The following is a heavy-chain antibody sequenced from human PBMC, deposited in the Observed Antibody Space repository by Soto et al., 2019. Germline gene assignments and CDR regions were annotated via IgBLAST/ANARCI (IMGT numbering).Heavy chain of an antibody. V-gene: IGHV4-59*01. D-gene: IGHD3-16*01. CDR1: GGSISSYY. Sequence: QVQLQESGPGLVKPSETLSLTCTVSGGSISSYYWSWIRQPPGKGLEWIGYIYYSGSTNYNPSLKSRVTISGDTSKYQCSLKLSSVTAADTAVYYCARYYDYIWGSYTLDYWGQGTLVTVSS. J-gene: IGHJ4*02. CDR2: IYYSGST. CDR3: ARYYDYIWGSYTLDY.